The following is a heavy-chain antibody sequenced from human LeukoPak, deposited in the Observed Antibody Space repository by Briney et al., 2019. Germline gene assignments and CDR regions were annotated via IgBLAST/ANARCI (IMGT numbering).Heavy chain of an antibody. V-gene: IGHV3-21*01. CDR2: ISSSSSYI. CDR3: ARYGDYVYYYYYMDV. CDR1: RFTFSSYS. J-gene: IGHJ6*03. Sequence: PGGSLRLSCAASRFTFSSYSMNWVRQAPGKGLEWVSSISSSSSYIYYADSVKGRFTISRDNAKNSLYLQMNSLRAEDTAVYYCARYGDYVYYYYYMDVWGKGTTVTVSS. D-gene: IGHD4-17*01.